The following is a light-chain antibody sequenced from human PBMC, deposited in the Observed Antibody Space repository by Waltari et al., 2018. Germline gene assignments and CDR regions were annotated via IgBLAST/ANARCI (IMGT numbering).Light chain of an antibody. CDR1: QSVSSY. J-gene: IGKJ4*01. CDR3: QQRSNWPLT. Sequence: EIVLTQSPATLSLSPGERATLSCRASQSVSSYLAWYQQKPGQAPRLPICDASNRATGIPARFRGSGSGTDFTLTISSLEPEDFAVYYCQQRSNWPLTFGGGTKVEIK. CDR2: DAS. V-gene: IGKV3-11*01.